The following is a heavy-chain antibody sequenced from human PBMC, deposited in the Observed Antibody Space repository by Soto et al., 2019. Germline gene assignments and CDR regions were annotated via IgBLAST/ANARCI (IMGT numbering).Heavy chain of an antibody. V-gene: IGHV1-2*04. D-gene: IGHD6-19*01. CDR2: INPNSGGT. Sequence: ASVKVSCKASGYTFTGYYMHWVRQAPGQGLEWMGWINPNSGGTNYAQKFQGWVTMTXDTXXXXXXXXXXXXXXXDTXXXXXXXXTSVVAGYSSGWYTYWGQGTLVTVSS. CDR3: XXXTSVVAGYSSGWYTY. J-gene: IGHJ4*02. CDR1: GYTFTGYY.